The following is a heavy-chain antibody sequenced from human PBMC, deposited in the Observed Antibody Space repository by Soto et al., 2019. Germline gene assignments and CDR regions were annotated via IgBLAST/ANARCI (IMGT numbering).Heavy chain of an antibody. CDR1: GFTFSSYA. CDR2: ISGSGGST. J-gene: IGHJ6*02. V-gene: IGHV3-23*01. D-gene: IGHD2-15*01. Sequence: LRLSCAASGFTFSSYAMSWVRQAPGKGLEWVSAISGSGGSTYYADSVKGRFTISRDNSKDTLYLQMNSLRAEDTAVYYCAKLIVVVVAATSGGMDVWGQGTTVTVSS. CDR3: AKLIVVVVAATSGGMDV.